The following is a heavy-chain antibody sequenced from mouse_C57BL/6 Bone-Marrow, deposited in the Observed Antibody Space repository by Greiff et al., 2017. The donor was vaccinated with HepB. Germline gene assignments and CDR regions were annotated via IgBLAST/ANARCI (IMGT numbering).Heavy chain of an antibody. CDR3: TRWYCDV. CDR1: GFTFSSYA. Sequence: EVQLVESGAGLVQPGGSLKLSCAASGFTFSSYAMSWVRQTPEKRLEWVAYISSGGDYIYYADTVKGRFTSSSDNARNTLYLQMSSLKSEDTAMYYCTRWYCDVGGTGTTVTVTS. V-gene: IGHV5-9-1*02. CDR2: ISSGGDYI. J-gene: IGHJ1*03.